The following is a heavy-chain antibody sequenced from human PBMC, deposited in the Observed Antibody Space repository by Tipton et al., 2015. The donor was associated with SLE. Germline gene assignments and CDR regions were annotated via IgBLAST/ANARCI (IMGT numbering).Heavy chain of an antibody. CDR2: ISAYNGNT. CDR3: ARDKVIWEWELPGGMDV. CDR1: GYTFTSYG. Sequence: QSGAEVKKPGASVKVSCKASGYTFTSYGISWVRQAPGQGLEWMGWISAYNGNTNYAQKLQGRVTMTTDTSTSTAYMELRSLRSDDTAVYYCARDKVIWEWELPGGMDVWGQGTTVTVSS. V-gene: IGHV1-18*01. D-gene: IGHD1-26*01. J-gene: IGHJ6*02.